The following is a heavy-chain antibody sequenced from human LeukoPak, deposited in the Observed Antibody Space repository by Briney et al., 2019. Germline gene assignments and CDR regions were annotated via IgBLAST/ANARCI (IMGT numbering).Heavy chain of an antibody. CDR2: IYYSGST. D-gene: IGHD4-23*01. Sequence: SETLSLTCTVSGGSISSGDYYWSWLRQPPGKGLEWIGYIYYSGSTYYNPSLKSRVTISVDTSKNQFSLKLSSVTAADTAVYYCARDLLNEGNHLDYWGQGTLVTVSS. V-gene: IGHV4-30-4*01. CDR1: GGSISSGDYY. CDR3: ARDLLNEGNHLDY. J-gene: IGHJ4*02.